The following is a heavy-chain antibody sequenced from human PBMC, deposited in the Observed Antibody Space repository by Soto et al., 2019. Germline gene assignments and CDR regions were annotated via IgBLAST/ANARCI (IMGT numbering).Heavy chain of an antibody. CDR3: AREREDIVVVVAANSRAFDL. V-gene: IGHV3-11*01. J-gene: IGHJ3*01. CDR1: GFTFSDYY. Sequence: QVQLVESGGGLVKPGGSLRLSCAASGFTFSDYYMSWIRQAPGKGLEWVSYISSSGSTIYYADSVKGRFTISRDNAKNSLYLQMNSLRAEDTAVYYCAREREDIVVVVAANSRAFDLWGQGTMVTVSS. D-gene: IGHD2-15*01. CDR2: ISSSGSTI.